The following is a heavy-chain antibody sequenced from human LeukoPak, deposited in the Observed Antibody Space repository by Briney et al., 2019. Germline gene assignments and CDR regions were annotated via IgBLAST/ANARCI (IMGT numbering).Heavy chain of an antibody. Sequence: SETLSLTCPVYGGSFSGYYWSWIRQPPGKGLEWIGEINHSGSTNYNPSLKSRLNISEDTSKNQFSLKLRFVTAADTAVYYCARGFSSTYDAFDIWGQGTMVTVSS. CDR3: ARGFSSTYDAFDI. J-gene: IGHJ3*02. D-gene: IGHD6-13*01. CDR2: INHSGST. V-gene: IGHV4-34*01. CDR1: GGSFSGYY.